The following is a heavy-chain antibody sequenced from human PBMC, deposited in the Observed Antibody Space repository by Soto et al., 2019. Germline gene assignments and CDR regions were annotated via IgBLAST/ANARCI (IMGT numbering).Heavy chain of an antibody. D-gene: IGHD2-15*01. V-gene: IGHV3-21*01. CDR1: GFTFSSYS. CDR3: ARDREGYCSGGSCYFRNYYYYYYMDV. Sequence: GGSLRLSCAASGFTFSSYSMNWVRQAPGKGLEWVSSISSSSSYIYYADSVKGRFTISRDNAKNSLYLQMNSLRAEDTAVYYCARDREGYCSGGSCYFRNYYYYYYMDVWGKGTTVTVSS. CDR2: ISSSSSYI. J-gene: IGHJ6*03.